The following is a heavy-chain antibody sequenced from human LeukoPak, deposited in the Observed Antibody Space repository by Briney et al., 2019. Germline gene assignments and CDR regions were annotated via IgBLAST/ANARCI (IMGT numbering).Heavy chain of an antibody. J-gene: IGHJ3*02. D-gene: IGHD3-22*01. Sequence: SETLSLTCNVSGASINSILYYWGWLRQPPGKGLEWIGNIFHDGSTYFNPSLKSRVSLSVDTSKRYFSLKLSSVTAADTAVYYCARGLGVMRAFDIWGQGTMVTISS. CDR2: IFHDGST. CDR1: GASINSILYY. CDR3: ARGLGVMRAFDI. V-gene: IGHV4-39*02.